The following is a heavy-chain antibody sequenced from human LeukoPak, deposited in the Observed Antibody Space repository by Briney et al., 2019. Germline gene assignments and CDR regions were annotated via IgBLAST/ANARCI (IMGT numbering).Heavy chain of an antibody. J-gene: IGHJ6*03. Sequence: SQTLSLTCTVSGGSISSGSYYWSWVRQPPGKGLEWIGYIYYSGSTNYNPSLKSRVTISVDTSKNQFSLKLSSVTAADTAVYYCARVRYSYGYVHYYYYMDVWGKGTTVTVSS. CDR2: IYYSGST. D-gene: IGHD5-18*01. CDR3: ARVRYSYGYVHYYYYMDV. V-gene: IGHV4-61*01. CDR1: GGSISSGSYY.